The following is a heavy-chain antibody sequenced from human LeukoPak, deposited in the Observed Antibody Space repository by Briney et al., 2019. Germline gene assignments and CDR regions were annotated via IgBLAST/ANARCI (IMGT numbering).Heavy chain of an antibody. Sequence: PGGSLRLSCVASGFTFSSHGMHWVRQAPGKGLEWVAFIRYDGSSKYYADSVKGRFTISRDNSKNTLYLQMNSLRAEDTAVYYCAKAFIATSEWEPLGYWGQGTLVTVSS. CDR2: IRYDGSSK. J-gene: IGHJ4*02. CDR3: AKAFIATSEWEPLGY. D-gene: IGHD1-26*01. V-gene: IGHV3-30*02. CDR1: GFTFSSHG.